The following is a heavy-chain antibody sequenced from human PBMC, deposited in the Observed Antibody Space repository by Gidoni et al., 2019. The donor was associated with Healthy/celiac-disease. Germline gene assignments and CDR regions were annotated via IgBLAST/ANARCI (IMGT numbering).Heavy chain of an antibody. CDR2: INPSGGST. CDR3: ARFNYYDSSGYYYAFDI. D-gene: IGHD3-22*01. Sequence: QVQLVQSGAEVKKPGASVQVSCKASGYTFTSYYKHWVRQAPGQGLEWMGIINPSGGSTSNAQKFQGRVTMTRDTSTSTVYMGLSSLRSEDTAVYYCARFNYYDSSGYYYAFDIWGQGTMVTVSS. CDR1: GYTFTSYY. V-gene: IGHV1-46*01. J-gene: IGHJ3*02.